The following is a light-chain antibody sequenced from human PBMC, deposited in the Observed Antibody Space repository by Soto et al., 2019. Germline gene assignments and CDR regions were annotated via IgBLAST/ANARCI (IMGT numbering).Light chain of an antibody. J-gene: IGKJ5*01. CDR2: DAY. CDR3: QQRPMWPIT. Sequence: EVVLTQSPVTLSLSPGERATLSCRASQSFRGLLAWYQQKPGQAPRLLIYDAYNRATGIPPRFSGSGSGTDFTLTISSLEPEDSAVYYCQQRPMWPITFCQGTRLEIK. CDR1: QSFRGL. V-gene: IGKV3-11*01.